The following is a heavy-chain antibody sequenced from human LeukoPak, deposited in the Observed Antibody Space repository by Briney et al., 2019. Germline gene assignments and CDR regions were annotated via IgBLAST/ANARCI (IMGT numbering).Heavy chain of an antibody. CDR2: IYHSGST. J-gene: IGHJ6*03. V-gene: IGHV4-4*02. CDR3: ARGGGSYYYYYYMDV. CDR1: GGSISSSNW. D-gene: IGHD1-26*01. Sequence: SGTLSLTCAVSGGSISSSNWWSWVRQPPGKGLEWIGEIYHSGSTNYNPSLKSRVTISVDTSKNQFSLKLSSVTAADTAVYYCARGGGSYYYYYYMDVWGKGTTVTVSS.